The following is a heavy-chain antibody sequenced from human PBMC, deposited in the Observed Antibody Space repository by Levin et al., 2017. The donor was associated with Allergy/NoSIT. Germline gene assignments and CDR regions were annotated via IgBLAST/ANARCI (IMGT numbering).Heavy chain of an antibody. J-gene: IGHJ3*02. CDR1: GFTFSTYN. D-gene: IGHD3-16*01. V-gene: IGHV3-33*01. Sequence: GGSLRLSCAASGFTFSTYNFHWVRQAPGKGLEWVALIWHDGSKNYYADSVKGRFTISRDNSKNTLYLQMNSLRAEDTAVYYCASLGHAYQNDAFDIWGQGTVVTVSS. CDR2: IWHDGSKN. CDR3: ASLGHAYQNDAFDI.